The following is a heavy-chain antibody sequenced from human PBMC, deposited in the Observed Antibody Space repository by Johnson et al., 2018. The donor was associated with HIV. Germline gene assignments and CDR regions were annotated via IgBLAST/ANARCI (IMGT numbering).Heavy chain of an antibody. CDR1: GFTFSDYY. J-gene: IGHJ3*02. CDR2: ISSRSGPI. CDR3: ARAPRAFCDGDCYPNAFGI. D-gene: IGHD2-21*02. Sequence: QVQLVESGGGLVKPGGSLRLSCAASGFTFSDYYMSWIRQAPGKGLEWVSHISSRSGPISYSDSVKGRITISRDNAKNSLYLQMNSLRAEDTAVYYCARAPRAFCDGDCYPNAFGIWGQGTMVTVSS. V-gene: IGHV3-11*04.